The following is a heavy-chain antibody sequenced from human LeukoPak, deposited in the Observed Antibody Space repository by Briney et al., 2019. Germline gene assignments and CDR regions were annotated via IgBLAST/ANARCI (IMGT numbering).Heavy chain of an antibody. CDR2: ISGSGGST. D-gene: IGHD1-1*01. J-gene: IGHJ4*02. Sequence: GGSLRLSCAASGFTFSSYAMSWVRQAPGKGLEWVSAISGSGGSTYYADSVKGRFTISRDNSKNTLYLQMNSLRAEDTAVYYCAKDRAPEMLWNVIDYWGQGTLVTVSS. CDR3: AKDRAPEMLWNVIDY. V-gene: IGHV3-23*01. CDR1: GFTFSSYA.